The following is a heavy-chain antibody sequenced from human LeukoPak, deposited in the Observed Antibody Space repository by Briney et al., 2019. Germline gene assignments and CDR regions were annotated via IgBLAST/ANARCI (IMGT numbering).Heavy chain of an antibody. J-gene: IGHJ4*02. CDR2: IKEDGSEK. CDR3: AKARAATQYYFDY. V-gene: IGHV3-7*01. CDR1: GFTFSRYW. Sequence: GGSLRLSCAASGFTFSRYWMTWVRQAPGKGLEWVANIKEDGSEKYYVDSVKGRFTISRDNAKNSLYLQMNSLRAEDTAVYYCAKARAATQYYFDYWGQGTLVTVSS. D-gene: IGHD2-15*01.